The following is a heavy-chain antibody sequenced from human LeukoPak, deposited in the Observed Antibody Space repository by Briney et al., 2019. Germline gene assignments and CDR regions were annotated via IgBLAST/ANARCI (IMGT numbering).Heavy chain of an antibody. CDR2: INPNSGGT. Sequence: ASVKVSCKASGYTFTGYYMHWVRQAPGQGLEWMGWINPNSGGTNYAQKFQGRVTMTRDTSISTAYMELSRLRSDDTAVYYCARGTGPDIVAHNRFDPWGQGTLVTVSS. J-gene: IGHJ5*02. CDR3: ARGTGPDIVAHNRFDP. V-gene: IGHV1-2*02. CDR1: GYTFTGYY. D-gene: IGHD2-15*01.